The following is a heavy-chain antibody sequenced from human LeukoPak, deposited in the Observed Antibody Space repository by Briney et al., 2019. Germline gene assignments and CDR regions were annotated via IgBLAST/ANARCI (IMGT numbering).Heavy chain of an antibody. CDR3: AKDTTSGSGSYFDYFDY. Sequence: GGSLRLSCTASGFTFDDYAMPWVRQAPGKGLEWVLGISWNSGSIVYADSVKGRFTISRDNAKNSLYLQMNSLRAEDTALYYCAKDTTSGSGSYFDYFDYWGQGTLVTVSS. V-gene: IGHV3-9*01. D-gene: IGHD3-10*01. J-gene: IGHJ4*02. CDR2: ISWNSGSI. CDR1: GFTFDDYA.